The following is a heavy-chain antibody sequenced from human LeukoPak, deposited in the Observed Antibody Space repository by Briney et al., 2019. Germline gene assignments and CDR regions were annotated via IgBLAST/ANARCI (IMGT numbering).Heavy chain of an antibody. CDR1: GYTLTNYV. CDR2: IRAYNGKT. V-gene: IGHV1-18*01. J-gene: IGHJ4*02. D-gene: IGHD6-13*01. CDR3: ARYYSSSWYEHFEY. Sequence: ASVKVSFKGCGYTLTNYVISWLRQAPGQGVECMGWIRAYNGKTKYAQKKQGRVRMTTDTSPRRAYLELRSLRYDDTAVYDCARYYSSSWYEHFEYWGQGTMVSVCS.